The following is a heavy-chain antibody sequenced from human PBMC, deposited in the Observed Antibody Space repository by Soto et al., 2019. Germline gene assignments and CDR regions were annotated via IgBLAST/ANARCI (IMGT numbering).Heavy chain of an antibody. CDR1: GDTFSHYA. Sequence: ASVKVSCKASGDTFSHYALHWVRQAPGQRPEWMGWINAGNGDTRFSQTFQGRLTLTRDTSATTAYMELGSLTSEDTAVYYCATTYSGYDYHYYYGMDVWGQGTTVTVSS. CDR3: ATTYSGYDYHYYYGMDV. V-gene: IGHV1-3*01. D-gene: IGHD5-12*01. CDR2: INAGNGDT. J-gene: IGHJ6*02.